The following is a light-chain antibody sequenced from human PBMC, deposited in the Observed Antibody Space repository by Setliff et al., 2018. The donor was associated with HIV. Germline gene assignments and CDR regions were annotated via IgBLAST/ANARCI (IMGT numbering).Light chain of an antibody. CDR1: SSDVGGYNY. V-gene: IGLV2-11*01. CDR2: DVN. CDR3: CSYAGSFIYV. J-gene: IGLJ1*01. Sequence: QSALTQPASVSGSPGQSITMSCTGTSSDVGGYNYVSWYQHHPGKAPKFIIYDVNKRPSGVPDRFSGSKSGNTASLTISGLQPEDEADYYCCSYAGSFIYVFGTGTKV.